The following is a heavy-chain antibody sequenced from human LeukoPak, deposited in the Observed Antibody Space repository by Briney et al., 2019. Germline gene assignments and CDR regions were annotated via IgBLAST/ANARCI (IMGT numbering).Heavy chain of an antibody. Sequence: PGGSLRLSCAASGFTVSSNYMSWVRQAPGKGLEWVSVIYSGGSTYYADSVKGRFTIPRHNSKNTLYLQMNSLRAEDTAVYYCARDFYDSSGYYYVSWGQGTLVTVSS. CDR3: ARDFYDSSGYYYVS. CDR1: GFTVSSNY. D-gene: IGHD3-22*01. V-gene: IGHV3-53*04. J-gene: IGHJ4*02. CDR2: IYSGGST.